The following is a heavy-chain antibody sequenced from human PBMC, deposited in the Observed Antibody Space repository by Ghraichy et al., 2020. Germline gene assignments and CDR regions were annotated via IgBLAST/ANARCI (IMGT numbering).Heavy chain of an antibody. Sequence: SETLSLTCTVSGGSISSYYWSWIRQPPGKGLEWIGYIYYSGSTNYNPSLKSRVTISVDTSKNQFSLKLSSVTAADTAVYYWARMPRNIVVVPAASYYMDVWGKGTTVTVSS. CDR2: IYYSGST. CDR1: GGSISSYY. V-gene: IGHV4-59*01. D-gene: IGHD2-2*01. CDR3: ARMPRNIVVVPAASYYMDV. J-gene: IGHJ6*03.